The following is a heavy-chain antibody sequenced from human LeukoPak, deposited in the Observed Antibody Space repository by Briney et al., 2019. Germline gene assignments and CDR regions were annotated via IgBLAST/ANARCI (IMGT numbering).Heavy chain of an antibody. V-gene: IGHV5-51*01. CDR1: GFTFTTSW. D-gene: IGHD4-11*01. J-gene: IGHJ3*02. CDR3: ARQLTTLRGFDI. CDR2: IYPGDSDT. Sequence: GESLKISCQGSGFTFTTSWIGWVRQLPGKGLEWMGNIYPGDSDTRYSPSFQGQVTISADKSINTAYLQWTGLKASDTAMYYCARQLTTLRGFDIWGQGTMVTASS.